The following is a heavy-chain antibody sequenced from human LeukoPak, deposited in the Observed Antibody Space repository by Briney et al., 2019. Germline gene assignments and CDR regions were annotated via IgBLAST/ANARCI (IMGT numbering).Heavy chain of an antibody. CDR1: GYTFTNYG. CDR2: ISAYNGNT. Sequence: ASVKVSCKASGYTFTNYGVTWVRQAPGQGLEWMGWISAYNGNTNYAQKLQGRVTMTTDTSTTTAYMELRSLRSDDTAAYYCARDLVRGVIGFWGQGTLVTVSS. D-gene: IGHD3-10*01. J-gene: IGHJ4*02. CDR3: ARDLVRGVIGF. V-gene: IGHV1-18*01.